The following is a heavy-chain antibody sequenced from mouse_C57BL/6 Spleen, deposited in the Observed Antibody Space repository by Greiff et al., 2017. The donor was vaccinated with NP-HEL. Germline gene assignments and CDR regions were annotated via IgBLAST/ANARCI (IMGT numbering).Heavy chain of an antibody. J-gene: IGHJ1*03. D-gene: IGHD1-1*01. Sequence: EVKVVESGGGLVKPGGSLKLSCAASGFTFSSYAMSWVRQTPEKRLEWVATISDGGSYTYYPDNVKGRFTIARDNANNNLYLQMSHLKSEGNALYYCASPQYYGSSHWYFDVWGTGTTVTVSS. CDR3: ASPQYYGSSHWYFDV. CDR2: ISDGGSYT. CDR1: GFTFSSYA. V-gene: IGHV5-4*03.